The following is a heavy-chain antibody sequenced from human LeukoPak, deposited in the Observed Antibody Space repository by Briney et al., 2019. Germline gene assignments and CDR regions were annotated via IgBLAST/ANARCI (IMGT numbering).Heavy chain of an antibody. J-gene: IGHJ4*02. CDR2: INSNGSST. V-gene: IGHV3-74*01. CDR3: AKIGRSDYYFDS. Sequence: TGGSLRLSCAASGFTFSSYWMHWVRQAPGKGLVWVSRINSNGSSTTYADSVKGRFTISRDNAKNKLYLQMNSLRAEDTAVYYCAKIGRSDYYFDSWGQGTLVTISS. CDR1: GFTFSSYW.